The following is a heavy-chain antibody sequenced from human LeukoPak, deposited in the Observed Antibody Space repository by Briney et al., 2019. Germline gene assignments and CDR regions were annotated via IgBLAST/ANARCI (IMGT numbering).Heavy chain of an antibody. V-gene: IGHV4-39*01. CDR2: IYYSGST. D-gene: IGHD1-14*01. J-gene: IGHJ4*02. Sequence: SETLSLTCTVSGGSISSSSYYWGWIRQPPGKGLEWIGSIYYSGSTYYNPSLKSRVTISVDTSKNQFSLKLSSVTAADTAVYYCARRATGSYIDYWGQGTLVTVSS. CDR3: ARRATGSYIDY. CDR1: GGSISSSSYY.